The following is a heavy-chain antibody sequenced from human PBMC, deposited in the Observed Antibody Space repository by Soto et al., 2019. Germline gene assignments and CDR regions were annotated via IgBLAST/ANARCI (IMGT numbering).Heavy chain of an antibody. CDR2: IYYSGST. CDR3: ARGRDCSSTSCSLALRLGYYFDY. V-gene: IGHV4-31*03. CDR1: GGSISSGGYY. Sequence: QVQLQESGPGLVKPSQTLSLTCTVSGGSISSGGYYWSWIRQHPGKGLEWIGYIYYSGSTYYNPSLKGRVTISVDTSKNQFSLKLSSVTAADTAVYYCARGRDCSSTSCSLALRLGYYFDYWGQGTLVTVSS. D-gene: IGHD2-2*01. J-gene: IGHJ4*02.